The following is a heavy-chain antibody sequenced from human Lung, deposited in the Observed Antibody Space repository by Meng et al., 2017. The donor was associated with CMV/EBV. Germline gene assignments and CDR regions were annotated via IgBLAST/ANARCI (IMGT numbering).Heavy chain of an antibody. Sequence: QMQLQESGPGLVKPSGTLSLTCGVPGVSISSSNWWTWVRQPPGKGLEWIGESDHSGNTYYNPSVKSRVTISVDKSKNVFSLNLSSVTAADTAVYYCATVRGGCARTSCYVENWGQGTLVTVSS. CDR1: GVSISSSNW. CDR3: ATVRGGCARTSCYVEN. D-gene: IGHD2-2*01. CDR2: SDHSGNT. J-gene: IGHJ4*02. V-gene: IGHV4-4*02.